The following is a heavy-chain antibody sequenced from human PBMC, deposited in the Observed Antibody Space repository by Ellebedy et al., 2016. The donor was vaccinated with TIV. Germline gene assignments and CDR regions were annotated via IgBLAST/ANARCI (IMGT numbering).Heavy chain of an antibody. V-gene: IGHV4-30-4*01. D-gene: IGHD3-10*01. CDR2: IYYSGST. CDR1: GGSISSGDSY. J-gene: IGHJ5*02. Sequence: MPSETLSLTCTVSGGSISSGDSYWSWIRQPPGKGLEWIGYIYYSGSTYYNPSLKSRVTISVDTSKNQFSLMLSSVTAADTSIYYCARVRYYGSGTVLYNWFDPWGQGTLVTVSS. CDR3: ARVRYYGSGTVLYNWFDP.